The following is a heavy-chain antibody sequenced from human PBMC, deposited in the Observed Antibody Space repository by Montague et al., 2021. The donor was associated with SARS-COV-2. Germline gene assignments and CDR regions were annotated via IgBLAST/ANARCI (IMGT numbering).Heavy chain of an antibody. J-gene: IGHJ4*02. D-gene: IGHD2-8*01. V-gene: IGHV3-30*04. CDR3: ARAGGVFWLRASLAQLSD. Sequence: SLRLSCAASGFTFNNYALHWVRQAPGKGLQWVAVISYDGSIQHYADSVKGRFTISRDHSKNTLSLQMGSLRTEDTAVYFCARAGGVFWLRASLAQLSDWGQGTLVTVSS. CDR2: ISYDGSIQ. CDR1: GFTFNNYA.